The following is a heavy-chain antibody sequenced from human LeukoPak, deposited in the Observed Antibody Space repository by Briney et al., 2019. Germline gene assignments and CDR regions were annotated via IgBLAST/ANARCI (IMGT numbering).Heavy chain of an antibody. Sequence: SETLSLTCTVSGGPISSGGYYWSWIRQHPGKGLEWIGYIYYSGSTYYNPSLKSRVTISVDTSKNQFSLKLSSVTAADTAVYYCARVPIPYYDSSGYLIDYWGQGTLVTVSS. D-gene: IGHD3-22*01. J-gene: IGHJ4*02. CDR2: IYYSGST. CDR1: GGPISSGGYY. CDR3: ARVPIPYYDSSGYLIDY. V-gene: IGHV4-31*03.